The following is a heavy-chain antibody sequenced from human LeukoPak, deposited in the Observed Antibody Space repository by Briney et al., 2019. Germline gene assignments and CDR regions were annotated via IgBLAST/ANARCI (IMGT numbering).Heavy chain of an antibody. Sequence: GGSLRLSCAASGFTFSSYSMNWVRQAPGKGLEWVSSISSSSSYIYYADSVKGRFTISRDNAKNSLYLQMNSLRAEDTAVYYCARERVYFSGGSCYGGGANNWGQGTLVTVSS. J-gene: IGHJ4*02. CDR1: GFTFSSYS. D-gene: IGHD2-15*01. CDR2: ISSSSSYI. CDR3: ARERVYFSGGSCYGGGANN. V-gene: IGHV3-21*01.